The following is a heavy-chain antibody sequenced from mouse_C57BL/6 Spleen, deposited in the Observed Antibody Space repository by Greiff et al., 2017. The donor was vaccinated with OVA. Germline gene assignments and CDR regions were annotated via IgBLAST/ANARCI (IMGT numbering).Heavy chain of an antibody. Sequence: VQLKESGPGLVKPSQSLSLTCSVTGYSITSGYYWNWIRQFPGNKLEWMGYISYDGSNNYNPSLKNRISITRDTSKNQFFLKLNSVTTEDTATYYCARNYYYDYDHYAMDYWGQGTSVTVSS. V-gene: IGHV3-6*01. J-gene: IGHJ4*01. D-gene: IGHD2-4*01. CDR2: ISYDGSN. CDR1: GYSITSGYY. CDR3: ARNYYYDYDHYAMDY.